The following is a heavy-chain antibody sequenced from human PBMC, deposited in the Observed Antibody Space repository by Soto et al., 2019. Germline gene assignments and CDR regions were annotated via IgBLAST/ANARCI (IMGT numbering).Heavy chain of an antibody. V-gene: IGHV4-34*01. CDR1: GGSFSGYY. D-gene: IGHD5-18*01. Sequence: SETLSLTCAGYGGSFSGYYWSWIRQPPGKGLEWIGEINHSGSTHYNPSLKSRVTISVDTSKNQFSLKLSSVTAADTAVYYCARGRTWIQLWKSSYYYYGMDVWGQGTTVT. CDR3: ARGRTWIQLWKSSYYYYGMDV. J-gene: IGHJ6*02. CDR2: INHSGST.